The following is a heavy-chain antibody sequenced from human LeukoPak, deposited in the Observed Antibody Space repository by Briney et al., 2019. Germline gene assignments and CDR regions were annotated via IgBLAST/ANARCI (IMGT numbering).Heavy chain of an antibody. D-gene: IGHD6-19*01. CDR2: ISTSGDST. J-gene: IGHJ4*02. V-gene: IGHV3-21*06. Sequence: SGGSLRLSCAASGFTFSSQNMNWARQAPGKGLEWVAYISTSGDSTKYADSVEGRFTISRDNAENSLFLLMNSLRVEDPAVYYCVKNGWLDYWGQGILVTVSS. CDR3: VKNGWLDY. CDR1: GFTFSSQN.